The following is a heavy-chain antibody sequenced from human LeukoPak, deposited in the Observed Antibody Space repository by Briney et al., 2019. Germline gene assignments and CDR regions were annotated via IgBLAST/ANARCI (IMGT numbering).Heavy chain of an antibody. J-gene: IGHJ4*02. CDR3: AKDHRADFWSGALDY. V-gene: IGHV3-30*02. CDR2: IWYGRSNK. Sequence: KPGGCLRLSCAASEFTFSSYGVHWVRQAPGKGLEWVAVIWYGRSNKYYADSVKGRFTISRDNSKNTLYLQMNSLRAEDTAVYYCAKDHRADFWSGALDYWGQGTLVTVSS. D-gene: IGHD3-3*01. CDR1: EFTFSSYG.